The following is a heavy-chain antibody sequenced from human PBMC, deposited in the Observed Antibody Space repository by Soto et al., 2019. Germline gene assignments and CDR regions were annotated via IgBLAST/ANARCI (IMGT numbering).Heavy chain of an antibody. Sequence: GASVKVSFKASGYTFTHYYIHWVRQAPGQGLEWMGIINPNGGITTYAQKFRAGFTMTRDTSTSTVYLELSSLRSEDSAVYYCATSVNSAMAFDYWGQGTLVTVSS. CDR2: INPNGGIT. CDR3: ATSVNSAMAFDY. D-gene: IGHD5-18*01. V-gene: IGHV1-46*01. CDR1: GYTFTHYY. J-gene: IGHJ4*02.